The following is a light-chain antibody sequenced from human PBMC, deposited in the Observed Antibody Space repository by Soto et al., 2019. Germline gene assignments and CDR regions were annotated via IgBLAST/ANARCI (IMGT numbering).Light chain of an antibody. CDR1: ISNLGSNF. V-gene: IGLV1-47*01. CDR2: RND. J-gene: IGLJ3*02. CDR3: AAWDDSLSGVV. Sequence: QSVLTQPPSASGTPGQRVTIPCSGSISNLGSNFVFWYQQLPGAAPKLLISRNDQRPSGVPDRFSGSKSGTSASLAISGLRSEDEADYHCAAWDDSLSGVVFGGGTKLTVL.